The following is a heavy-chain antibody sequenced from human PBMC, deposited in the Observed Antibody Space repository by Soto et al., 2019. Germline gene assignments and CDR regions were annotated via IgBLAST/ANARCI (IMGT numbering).Heavy chain of an antibody. CDR3: AKDPDFDWLTRIDY. V-gene: IGHV3-23*01. D-gene: IGHD3-9*01. CDR1: GFTFSSYA. CDR2: ISGSGGST. J-gene: IGHJ4*02. Sequence: EVQLLESGGGLVQPGGSLRLSCAASGFTFSSYAMSWVRQAPGKGLEWVSAISGSGGSTYYADSVKGRFTISRDTSKNTLYLQMNSLRAEDTAVYYCAKDPDFDWLTRIDYWGQGTLVTVSS.